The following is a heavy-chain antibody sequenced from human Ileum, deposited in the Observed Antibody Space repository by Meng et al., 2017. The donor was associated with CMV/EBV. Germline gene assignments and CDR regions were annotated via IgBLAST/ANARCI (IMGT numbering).Heavy chain of an antibody. CDR2: IKQDGSEK. CDR3: ARGMVDYDSSGYFYDHAFDI. Sequence: GGSLRPSCAASGFTFSSDWMSWVRQAPGKGLEGVANIKQDGSEKYYVDSVKGRFTISRDNAKNSLYLQMNSLRAEDTAVYYCARGMVDYDSSGYFYDHAFDIWGQGTMVTVSS. J-gene: IGHJ3*02. V-gene: IGHV3-7*01. CDR1: GFTFSSDW. D-gene: IGHD3-22*01.